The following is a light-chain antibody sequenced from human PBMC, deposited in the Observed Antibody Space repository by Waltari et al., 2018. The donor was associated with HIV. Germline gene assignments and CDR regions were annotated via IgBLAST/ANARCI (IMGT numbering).Light chain of an antibody. CDR3: TSYTTNTSLEA. CDR1: NGDIGDFTF. J-gene: IGLJ2*01. Sequence: QSALTQPASVSGSPGQTITISCSGPNGDIGDFTFVSWYQQLPGRGPRLIIYEVNNRPSGISNRFSGFKSINTASLIIAGLRAEDEAFYYCTSYTTNTSLEAFGGGTKLSVL. CDR2: EVN. V-gene: IGLV2-14*03.